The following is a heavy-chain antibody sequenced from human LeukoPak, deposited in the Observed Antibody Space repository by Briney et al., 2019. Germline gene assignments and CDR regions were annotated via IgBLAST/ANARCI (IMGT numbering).Heavy chain of an antibody. D-gene: IGHD6-19*01. Sequence: PSETLFLTCTVSGGSISSYYWSWIRQPPGKGLEWIAYIYSSGSTKYNPFLKSRVTISVDTSKNQFSLKLSSVTAADTAVYYCARESLRQQWLVRREEYYYMDVWGKGTTVTISS. CDR3: ARESLRQQWLVRREEYYYMDV. J-gene: IGHJ6*03. V-gene: IGHV4-59*01. CDR1: GGSISSYY. CDR2: IYSSGST.